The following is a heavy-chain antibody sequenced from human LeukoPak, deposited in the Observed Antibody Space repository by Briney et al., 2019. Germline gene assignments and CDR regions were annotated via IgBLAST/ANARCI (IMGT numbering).Heavy chain of an antibody. D-gene: IGHD3-10*01. J-gene: IGHJ4*02. V-gene: IGHV3-23*01. CDR1: GFTFNSYV. Sequence: GGSLRLSCAASGFTFNSYVMTWVRQAQGKGLEWVSGISDNGVTTYYADSVRGRFTISRDNSKHTLYLQMNSLRAEDTAIYYCATARGSTYYSDYWGQGTLVTVSS. CDR2: ISDNGVTT. CDR3: ATARGSTYYSDY.